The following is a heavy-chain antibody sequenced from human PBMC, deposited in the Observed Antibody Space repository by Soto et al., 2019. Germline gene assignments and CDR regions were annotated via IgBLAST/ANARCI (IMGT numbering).Heavy chain of an antibody. CDR2: INHSGST. Sequence: QVELQQRGAGLLKPSETLSLTCAVYGGSFSGYYWSWIRQPPGKGLEWIGEINHSGSTNYNPSLKSRVTISVDTSKNQFFLKLSSVTAADTAVYYCARGRIVVVTANKYNWFDPWGQGTLVTVSS. CDR1: GGSFSGYY. D-gene: IGHD2-21*02. J-gene: IGHJ5*02. V-gene: IGHV4-34*01. CDR3: ARGRIVVVTANKYNWFDP.